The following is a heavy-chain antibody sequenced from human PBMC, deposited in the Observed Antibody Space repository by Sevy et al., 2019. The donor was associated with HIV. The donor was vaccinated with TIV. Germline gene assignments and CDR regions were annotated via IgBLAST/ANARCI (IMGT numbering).Heavy chain of an antibody. V-gene: IGHV3-7*01. CDR3: ARDDGNYYFHY. D-gene: IGHD1-7*01. CDR1: GFTFSKYL. Sequence: GESLKISCAASGFTFSKYLMGLVRPAPGKGLEWGDNIKQEAGQKYYVDSVKGRFTISRDNAKNPLYLQMNSQRAEDTGVYFCARDDGNYYFHYWGQGTLVTVSS. J-gene: IGHJ4*02. CDR2: IKQEAGQK.